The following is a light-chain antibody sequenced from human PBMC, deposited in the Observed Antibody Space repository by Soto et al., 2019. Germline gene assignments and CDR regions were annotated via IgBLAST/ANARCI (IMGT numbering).Light chain of an antibody. CDR3: QQYYNWPIT. CDR1: QSASAD. J-gene: IGKJ5*01. Sequence: EIVLTQSTATLSLSPGERATLSCRASQSASADLAWYHHKPGQAPRLLIYDASTRALGTPARFAGSVSGTEFTLTISSLQSEDFAVYFCQQYYNWPITFGQGTRLEI. V-gene: IGKV3-15*01. CDR2: DAS.